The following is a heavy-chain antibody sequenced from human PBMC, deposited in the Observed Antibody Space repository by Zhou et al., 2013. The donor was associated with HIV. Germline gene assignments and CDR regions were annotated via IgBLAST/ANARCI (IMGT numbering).Heavy chain of an antibody. J-gene: IGHJ5*02. D-gene: IGHD2-15*01. CDR2: IIPILGIA. V-gene: IGHV1-69*04. CDR1: GGTFSSYA. CDR3: ARDPGSYCSGGSCPGRFDP. Sequence: QVQLVQSGAEVKKPGSSVKVSCKASGGTFSSYAISWVRQAPGQGLEWMGRIIPILGIANYAQKFQGRVTITADKSTSTAYMELSSLRSEDTAVYYCARDPGSYCSGGSCPGRFDPWGQGNPGSPSPQ.